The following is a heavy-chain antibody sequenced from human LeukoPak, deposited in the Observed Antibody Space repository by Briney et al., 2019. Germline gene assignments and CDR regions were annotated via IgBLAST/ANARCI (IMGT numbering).Heavy chain of an antibody. Sequence: PGGSLRLSCAASGFNSKYYAMNWVRQAPGKGLEWVGRIKSKTDGGTTDYAAPVKGRFTISRDDSKNTLYLQMNSLKTEDTAVYYCTTRGGSFSIFDYWGQGTLVTVSS. V-gene: IGHV3-15*01. CDR2: IKSKTDGGTT. CDR1: GFNSKYYA. D-gene: IGHD1-26*01. CDR3: TTRGGSFSIFDY. J-gene: IGHJ4*02.